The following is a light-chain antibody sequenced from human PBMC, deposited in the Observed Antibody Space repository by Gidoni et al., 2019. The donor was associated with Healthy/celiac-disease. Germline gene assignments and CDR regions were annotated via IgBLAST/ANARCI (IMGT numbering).Light chain of an antibody. J-gene: IGKJ1*01. CDR3: QQYNSYWT. Sequence: IQMTQAPSTLSASVGDRVTITCRASQSISSWLAWYQQKPGKVPKLLFYKASSLESGVPSRFSGSGSGTEFTLTISSLQPDDFATYYCQQYNSYWTFGQGTKVEI. CDR1: QSISSW. CDR2: KAS. V-gene: IGKV1-5*03.